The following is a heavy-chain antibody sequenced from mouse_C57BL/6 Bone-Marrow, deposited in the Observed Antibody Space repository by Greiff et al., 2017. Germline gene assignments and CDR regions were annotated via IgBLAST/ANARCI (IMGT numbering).Heavy chain of an antibody. D-gene: IGHD1-2*01. CDR1: GFTFTDYY. Sequence: EVKLMESGGGLVQPGGSLSLSCAASGFTFTDYYMSWVRQPPGKALEWLGFIRNKANGYTTEYSASVKGRFTISRDNSQSILYLQMNALRAEDSATYYCARFYGPGVYFDYWGQGTTRTVSS. CDR3: ARFYGPGVYFDY. J-gene: IGHJ2*01. CDR2: IRNKANGYTT. V-gene: IGHV7-3*01.